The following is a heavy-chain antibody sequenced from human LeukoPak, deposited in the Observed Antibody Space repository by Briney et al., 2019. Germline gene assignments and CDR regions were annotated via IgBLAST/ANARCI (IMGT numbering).Heavy chain of an antibody. CDR2: IYYSGST. CDR1: GGSISSSSYY. V-gene: IGHV4-39*07. CDR3: ARGDRSSWNHDYYYGMDV. Sequence: PSETLSLTCTVSGGSISSSSYYWGWIRQPPGKGLEWIGSIYYSGSTNYNPSLKSRVTISVDTSKNQFSLKLSSVTAADTAVYYCARGDRSSWNHDYYYGMDVWGQGTTVTVSS. J-gene: IGHJ6*02. D-gene: IGHD6-13*01.